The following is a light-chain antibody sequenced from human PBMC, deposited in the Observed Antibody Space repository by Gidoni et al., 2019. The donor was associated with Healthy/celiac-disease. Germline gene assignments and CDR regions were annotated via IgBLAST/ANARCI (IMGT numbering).Light chain of an antibody. V-gene: IGLV2-14*01. CDR2: DVS. CDR3: SSYTSSSTL. Sequence: QSALTQPASGSGSPGQSSTISCTGTSSDVGGYNYVSWYQQHPGKAPKLMIYDVSNRLSGVSNRFSGSKSGNTASLTLSGLQAEDEADYYCSSYTSSSTLFGGGTKLTVL. J-gene: IGLJ2*01. CDR1: SSDVGGYNY.